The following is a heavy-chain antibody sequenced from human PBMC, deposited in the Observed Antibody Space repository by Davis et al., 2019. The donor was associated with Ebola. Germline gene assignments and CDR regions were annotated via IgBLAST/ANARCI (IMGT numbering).Heavy chain of an antibody. D-gene: IGHD2-2*03. CDR1: GGTFSSYA. CDR3: ARMDIVVVPADNWFDP. CDR2: IIPIFGTA. V-gene: IGHV1-69*13. Sequence: SVPVSCKASGGTFSSYAISWVRQAPGQGLEWMGGIIPIFGTANYAQKFQGRVTITADESTSTAYMELSSLRSEDTAVYYCARMDIVVVPADNWFDPWGQGTLVTVSS. J-gene: IGHJ5*02.